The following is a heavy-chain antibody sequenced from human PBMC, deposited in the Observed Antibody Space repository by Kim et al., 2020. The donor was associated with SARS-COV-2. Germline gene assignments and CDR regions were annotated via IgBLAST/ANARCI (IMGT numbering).Heavy chain of an antibody. Sequence: GESLKISCKGSGYRFTGNWIGWVRQMPGKGLEWMGIIYPSDSDTRYSPSFQGQVTISADKSISTAYLQWSSLKASDTAMYYCARLITGTTRAVDYWGQGTLVTVSS. CDR3: ARLITGTTRAVDY. D-gene: IGHD1-7*01. V-gene: IGHV5-51*01. CDR2: IYPSDSDT. CDR1: GYRFTGNW. J-gene: IGHJ4*02.